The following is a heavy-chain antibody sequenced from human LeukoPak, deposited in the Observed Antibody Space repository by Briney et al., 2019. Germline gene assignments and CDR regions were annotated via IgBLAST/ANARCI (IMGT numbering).Heavy chain of an antibody. CDR2: ISGSGANT. CDR1: GFTFSSYA. J-gene: IGHJ4*02. Sequence: PGGSLRLSCAASGFTFSSYAMSWVRQAPGKGLEWVSAISGSGANTYYADSVKGRFTISRDNSKNTLYLQMNSLRAEDTAIYYCANYRVRYGANEAYWGQGTLVTVSS. CDR3: ANYRVRYGANEAY. D-gene: IGHD4-17*01. V-gene: IGHV3-23*01.